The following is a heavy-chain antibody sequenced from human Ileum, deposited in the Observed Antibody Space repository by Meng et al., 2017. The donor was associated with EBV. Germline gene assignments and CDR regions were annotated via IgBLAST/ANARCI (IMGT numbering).Heavy chain of an antibody. CDR1: GGSISSSNYY. CDR2: IYNSGST. J-gene: IGHJ2*01. CDR3: ARGQKGYFDL. Sequence: QGQLQASGPGLVKPSQTLSLTCTVSGGSISSSNYYWSWIRQPPGKGLEWSGHIYNSGSTYYNPSLKSRITISVDTSKNQFSLKLSSVTAADTAVYYCARGQKGYFDLWGRGTLVTVSS. V-gene: IGHV4-30-4*01.